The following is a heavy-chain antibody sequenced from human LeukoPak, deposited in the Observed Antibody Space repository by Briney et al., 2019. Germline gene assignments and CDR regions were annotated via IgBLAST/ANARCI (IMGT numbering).Heavy chain of an antibody. Sequence: ASVKVSCKASGYTFTSYGISWVRQAPGQGLEWMGWISAHNGNTNYAQKLQGRVTMTTDTSTSTAYMELRSLRSDDTAVYYCARGRRGITMIVVVDYWGQGTLVTVSS. CDR3: ARGRRGITMIVVVDY. V-gene: IGHV1-18*01. CDR1: GYTFTSYG. J-gene: IGHJ4*02. D-gene: IGHD3-22*01. CDR2: ISAHNGNT.